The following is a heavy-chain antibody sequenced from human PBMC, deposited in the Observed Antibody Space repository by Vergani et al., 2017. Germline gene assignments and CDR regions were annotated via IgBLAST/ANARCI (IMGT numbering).Heavy chain of an antibody. D-gene: IGHD4-17*01. CDR3: ASTVTTIFDY. Sequence: QVQLVQSGAEVKKPRASVKASCKASGYTFTSYYMHWMRQAPGQGLEWMGIIKPSGGSTSYAQKCQGRVTMTRDTSTSTVYMELSSLRSEDTAVYYCASTVTTIFDYWGQGTLVTVSS. CDR2: IKPSGGST. V-gene: IGHV1-46*01. CDR1: GYTFTSYY. J-gene: IGHJ4*02.